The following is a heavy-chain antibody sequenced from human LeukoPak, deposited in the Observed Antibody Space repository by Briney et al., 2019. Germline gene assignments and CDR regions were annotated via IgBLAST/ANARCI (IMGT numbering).Heavy chain of an antibody. CDR2: IYTSGST. D-gene: IGHD2-2*01. CDR1: GGSISSYY. Sequence: PSETLSLTCTVSGGSISSYYWSWIRQPAGKGLEWIGRIYTSGSTNYNPSLKSRVTMSVDTSENQFSLKLSSVTAADTAVYYCARDFSSTDYYYYGMDVWGQGTTVTVSS. V-gene: IGHV4-4*07. CDR3: ARDFSSTDYYYYGMDV. J-gene: IGHJ6*02.